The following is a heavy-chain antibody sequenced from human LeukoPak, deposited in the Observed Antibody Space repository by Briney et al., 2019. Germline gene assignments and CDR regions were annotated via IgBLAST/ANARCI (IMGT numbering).Heavy chain of an antibody. D-gene: IGHD2-2*01. V-gene: IGHV3-7*01. CDR2: THHDGGEQ. CDR1: GFTFSRNS. Sequence: GGSLRLSCAASGFTFSRNSMNWVRQAPGKGLEWVATTHHDGGEQRYADFVKGRFTITRDNTKNSVYLQMNSLRVEDTAVYYCARGGTSGYSSTRHFWGGNYYFDYWGQGSLVTVSS. J-gene: IGHJ4*02. CDR3: ARGGTSGYSSTRHFWGGNYYFDY.